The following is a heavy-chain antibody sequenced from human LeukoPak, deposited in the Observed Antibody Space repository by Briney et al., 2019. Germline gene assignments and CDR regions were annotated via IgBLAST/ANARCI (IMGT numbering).Heavy chain of an antibody. Sequence: SETLSLTCAVYGGSFSGYYWSWIRQPAGKGLEWIGRIYTSGSTNYNPSLKSRVTMSVDTSKNQFSLKLSSVTAADTAVYYCAREPSSSWIDYWGQGTLVTVSS. D-gene: IGHD6-13*01. CDR1: GGSFSGYY. J-gene: IGHJ4*02. CDR2: IYTSGST. CDR3: AREPSSSWIDY. V-gene: IGHV4-4*07.